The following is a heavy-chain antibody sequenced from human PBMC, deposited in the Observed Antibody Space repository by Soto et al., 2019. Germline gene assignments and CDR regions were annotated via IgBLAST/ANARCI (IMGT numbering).Heavy chain of an antibody. CDR1: GYTFTSYD. CDR3: VRLIGNSWLDF. J-gene: IGHJ5*01. D-gene: IGHD1-26*01. Sequence: ASVEVSCKASGYTFTSYDINWVRQATGQGPEWMGWMNPDSGNTGYVQKFQGRVTMTRNTAISTAYMELSSLRSEDTAVYYCVRLIGNSWLDFWGQGTLVTVSS. CDR2: MNPDSGNT. V-gene: IGHV1-8*01.